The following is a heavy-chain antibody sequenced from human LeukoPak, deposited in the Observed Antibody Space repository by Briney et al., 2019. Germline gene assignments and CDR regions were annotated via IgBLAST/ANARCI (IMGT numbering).Heavy chain of an antibody. J-gene: IGHJ4*02. D-gene: IGHD3-22*01. Sequence: GGSLRLSCAASGFTFSSYAMSWVRQAPGKGLEWVSAISGSGGSTYYADSVKGRFTISRDNSKNTLYLQMNSLRAEDTAVYYCANDYYDSSGPNTRGVHWGQGTLVTVSS. CDR1: GFTFSSYA. CDR3: ANDYYDSSGPNTRGVH. CDR2: ISGSGGST. V-gene: IGHV3-23*01.